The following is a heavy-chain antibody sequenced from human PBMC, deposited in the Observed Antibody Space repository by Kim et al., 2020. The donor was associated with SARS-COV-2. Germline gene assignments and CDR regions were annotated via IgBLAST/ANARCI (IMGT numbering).Heavy chain of an antibody. Sequence: GGSLRLSCAASGFTFSNYAMFWVRQTPGKSLEWVSGIPSNSGQLSSADSVKGRFTIARDNATNSLYLVKNSMRPADKAPFYCAKTNATRAFNYYYLDAWG. CDR3: AKTNATRAFNYYYLDA. D-gene: IGHD3-22*01. V-gene: IGHV3-9*01. CDR2: IPSNSGQL. J-gene: IGHJ5*01. CDR1: GFTFSNYA.